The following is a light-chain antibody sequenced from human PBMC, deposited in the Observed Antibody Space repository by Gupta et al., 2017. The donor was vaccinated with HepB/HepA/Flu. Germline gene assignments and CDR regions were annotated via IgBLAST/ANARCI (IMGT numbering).Light chain of an antibody. Sequence: DIQMTQSPSSLSASVGDRVTITCRASQRISSYLYWYQQKPGKAPKLLIYAASNVKSGVPSRFSGSGSGTDFTLTISSLRPEDFANYYCQQRNSTPWTFGQGTKVEIK. V-gene: IGKV1-39*01. J-gene: IGKJ1*01. CDR2: AAS. CDR1: QRISSY. CDR3: QQRNSTPWT.